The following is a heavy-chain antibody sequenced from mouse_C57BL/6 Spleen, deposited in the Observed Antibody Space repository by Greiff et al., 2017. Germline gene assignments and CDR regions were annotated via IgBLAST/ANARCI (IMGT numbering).Heavy chain of an antibody. J-gene: IGHJ2*01. CDR3: ARKRMEDFDY. D-gene: IGHD2-3*01. V-gene: IGHV3-6*01. CDR2: ISYDGSN. Sequence: EVQLQESGPGLVKPSQSLSLTCSVTGYSITSGYYWNWIRQFPGNKLERMGYISYDGSNNYNPSPKNRISITRDTSKSQFFLKLNSVTTEDTATYYCARKRMEDFDYWGQGTTLTVSS. CDR1: GYSITSGYY.